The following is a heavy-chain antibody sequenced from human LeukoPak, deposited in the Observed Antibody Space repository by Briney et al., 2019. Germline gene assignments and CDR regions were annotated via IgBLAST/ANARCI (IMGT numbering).Heavy chain of an antibody. CDR1: GGSISSYY. Sequence: PSETLSLTCTVSGGSISSYYWSWIRQPPGKGLEWIGYIYYSGSTNYNPSLRSRVTISVDTSRNQFSLKLSSVTAADTAVYYCARDVAGFDYWGQGTLVTVSS. J-gene: IGHJ4*02. CDR3: ARDVAGFDY. CDR2: IYYSGST. D-gene: IGHD6-13*01. V-gene: IGHV4-59*01.